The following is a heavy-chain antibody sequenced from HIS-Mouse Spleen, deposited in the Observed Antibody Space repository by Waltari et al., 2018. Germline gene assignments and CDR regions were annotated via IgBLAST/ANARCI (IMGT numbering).Heavy chain of an antibody. CDR3: AREHPSDAFDI. CDR1: GYTFTGYY. CDR2: INPNSGGK. Sequence: QVQLVQSGAEVKKPGASVKVSCKASGYTFTGYYMHWVRQAPGQGLEWMGRINPNSGGKNYAQKFKGRVTMTRETSISTAYMELSRLRSDDTAVYYCAREHPSDAFDIWGQGTMVTVSS. V-gene: IGHV1-2*02. J-gene: IGHJ3*02.